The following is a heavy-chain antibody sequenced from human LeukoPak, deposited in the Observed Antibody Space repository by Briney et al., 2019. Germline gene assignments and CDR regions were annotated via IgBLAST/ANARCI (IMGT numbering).Heavy chain of an antibody. CDR3: ARDYAKYSSSNGIFDY. V-gene: IGHV3-30-3*01. CDR1: GFTFSSYA. J-gene: IGHJ4*02. Sequence: PGGSLRLSCAASGFTFSSYAMHWVRQAPGKGLEWVAVISYDGSNKYYADSVKGRFTISRDNSKNTLYLQMNSLRAEDTAVYYCARDYAKYSSSNGIFDYWGQGTLVTVSS. CDR2: ISYDGSNK. D-gene: IGHD6-6*01.